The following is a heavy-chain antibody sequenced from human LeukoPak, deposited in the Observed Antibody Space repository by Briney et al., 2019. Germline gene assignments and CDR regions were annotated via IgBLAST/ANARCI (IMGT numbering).Heavy chain of an antibody. V-gene: IGHV4-59*01. Sequence: PSETLSLTCTVSGGSISSYYWSWIRQPPGKGLEWLGYIYYSGSTNYNPSLKSRVTISVDTSKNQFSLKLSSVTAADMAVYYCARVGGGSYYGNWFDPWGQGTLVTVSS. CDR3: ARVGGGSYYGNWFDP. CDR1: GGSISSYY. J-gene: IGHJ5*02. CDR2: IYYSGST. D-gene: IGHD1-26*01.